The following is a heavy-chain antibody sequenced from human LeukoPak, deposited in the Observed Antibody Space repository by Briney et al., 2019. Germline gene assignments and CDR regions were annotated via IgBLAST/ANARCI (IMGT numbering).Heavy chain of an antibody. CDR3: ARDCSGGSCYGAFDI. CDR2: IYDSGST. D-gene: IGHD2-15*01. CDR1: GASIRSGDYY. Sequence: SETLSLTCTVSGASIRSGDYYWSWIRQPPGKGLEWIGYIYDSGSTYYNPSLKSRITISVDTSENRFSLKLSSVTATDTAVYYCARDCSGGSCYGAFDIWGQGSMVTVSS. V-gene: IGHV4-30-4*01. J-gene: IGHJ3*02.